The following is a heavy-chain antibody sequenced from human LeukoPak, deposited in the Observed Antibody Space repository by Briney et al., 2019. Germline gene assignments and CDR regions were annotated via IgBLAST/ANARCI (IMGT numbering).Heavy chain of an antibody. CDR1: GFTFSSYA. CDR2: ISYDGSNK. Sequence: PGGSLRLSCAASGFTFSSYAMHWVRQAPGKGLEWVAVISYDGSNKYYADSVKGRFTISRDNSKNTLYLQMNSLRAEDTAVYYCARGYSYGSPFDYWGQGTLVTVSS. V-gene: IGHV3-30-3*01. CDR3: ARGYSYGSPFDY. D-gene: IGHD5-18*01. J-gene: IGHJ4*02.